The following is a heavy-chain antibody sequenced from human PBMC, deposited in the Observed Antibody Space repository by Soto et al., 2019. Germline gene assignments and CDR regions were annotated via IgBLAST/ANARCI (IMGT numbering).Heavy chain of an antibody. CDR2: IIPIFGTA. Sequence: QVQLVQSGAEVKKPGSSVKVSCKASGGTFSSYAISWVRQAPGQGLEWMGGIIPIFGTANYAQKFQGRVTITADESTSTAYMELSSLSSEDTAVYYCARSFSSGWETYYYGMDVWGQGTTVTVSS. V-gene: IGHV1-69*12. D-gene: IGHD6-19*01. CDR3: ARSFSSGWETYYYGMDV. CDR1: GGTFSSYA. J-gene: IGHJ6*02.